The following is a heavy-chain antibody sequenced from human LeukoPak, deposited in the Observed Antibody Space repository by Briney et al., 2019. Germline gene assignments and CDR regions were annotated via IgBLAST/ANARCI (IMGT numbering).Heavy chain of an antibody. CDR1: GFTFSSYA. V-gene: IGHV3-23*01. Sequence: GGSLRLSCAASGFTFSSYAMSWVRQAPGKGLEWVSAISGSGGSTYYADSVKGRFTISRDNSKNTLYLQMNSLRAEDTAVYYCARDSDPYYGMDVWGQGTTVTVSS. CDR3: ARDSDPYYGMDV. D-gene: IGHD3-10*01. J-gene: IGHJ6*02. CDR2: ISGSGGST.